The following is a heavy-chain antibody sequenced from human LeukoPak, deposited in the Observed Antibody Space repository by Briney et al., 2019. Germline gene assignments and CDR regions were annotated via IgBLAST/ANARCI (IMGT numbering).Heavy chain of an antibody. CDR1: GFTFSSYE. CDR3: ARDRTSVITYYFGY. CDR2: ISSSGSTI. D-gene: IGHD3-16*01. Sequence: GGSLRLSCAASGFTFSSYEMNWVRQAPGKGLEWVSYISSSGSTIYYADSVKGRFTISRDNAKNSLYLQMNSLRAEDTAVYYCARDRTSVITYYFGYWGQGTLVTVSS. V-gene: IGHV3-48*03. J-gene: IGHJ4*02.